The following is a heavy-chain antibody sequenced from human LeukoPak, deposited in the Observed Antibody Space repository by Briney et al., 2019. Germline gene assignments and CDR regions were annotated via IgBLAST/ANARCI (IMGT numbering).Heavy chain of an antibody. CDR2: ISGSGGST. J-gene: IGHJ6*03. V-gene: IGHV3-23*01. CDR1: GFTFSSYA. Sequence: GGSLRLSCVASGFTFSSYAMSWVRQAPGKGLEWVSAISGSGGSTYYADSVKGRFTISRDNSKNTLYLQMNSLRAEDTAVYYCAKAQDYYYYYTDVWGKGTTVTVSS. CDR3: AKAQDYYYYYTDV.